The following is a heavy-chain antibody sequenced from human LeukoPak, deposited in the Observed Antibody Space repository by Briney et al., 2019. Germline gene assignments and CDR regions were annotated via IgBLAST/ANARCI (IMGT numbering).Heavy chain of an antibody. V-gene: IGHV3-21*01. D-gene: IGHD2-21*01. CDR1: VFTFSRYS. CDR2: ISSSSSNR. J-gene: IGHJ4*02. Sequence: PGGSLRLSCAASVFTFSRYSMNWVRQAPGKGLEWVSSISSSSSNRYYEESVKGRFSISRDNARNSLYLQMNRLRAEARAVYYCARDSPNEAILWWSIDYWGQGTLVTVSS. CDR3: ARDSPNEAILWWSIDY.